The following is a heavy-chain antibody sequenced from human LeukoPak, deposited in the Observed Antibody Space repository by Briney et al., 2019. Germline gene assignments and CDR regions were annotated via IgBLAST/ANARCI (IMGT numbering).Heavy chain of an antibody. CDR2: INAGNGNT. V-gene: IGHV1-3*01. J-gene: IGHJ4*02. CDR3: ARVVTIFGVVIYDY. Sequence: ASVKVSCKASGYTFTSYAMHWVRQAPGQRLEWMGWINAGNGNTKYSQKFQGRVTMTRDTSISTAYMELSRLRSDDTAVYYCARVVTIFGVVIYDYWGQGTLVTVSS. CDR1: GYTFTSYA. D-gene: IGHD3-3*01.